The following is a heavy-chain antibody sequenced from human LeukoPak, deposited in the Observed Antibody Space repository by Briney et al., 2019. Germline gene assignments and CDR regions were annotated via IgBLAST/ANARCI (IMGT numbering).Heavy chain of an antibody. V-gene: IGHV4-59*01. CDR1: GGSISSGY. J-gene: IGHJ6*02. CDR2: IYDSGST. Sequence: SETLSLTCTVSGGSISSGYWNWIRQPPGKGLEWIGYIYDSGSTKYNPSLKSRVTILADTSKNQFSLKVSSVTAADTAVYYCARLGARTWYYGMDVWGQETTVTVAS. D-gene: IGHD3-3*01. CDR3: ARLGARTWYYGMDV.